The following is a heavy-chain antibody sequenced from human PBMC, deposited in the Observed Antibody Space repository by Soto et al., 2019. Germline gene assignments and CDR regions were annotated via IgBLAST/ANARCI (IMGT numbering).Heavy chain of an antibody. V-gene: IGHV1-69*13. J-gene: IGHJ4*02. CDR3: ARDGTLYDSSAYYYLY. CDR2: ITPMFGTP. Sequence: SVKVSCKASGGTFSIYTITCVLQSPLQGLDWMGGITPMFGTPNYAQKFQGRVTITADESTSTAYMELSSLRSEDTAMYYCARDGTLYDSSAYYYLYWGQGTLVTVSS. CDR1: GGTFSIYT. D-gene: IGHD3-22*01.